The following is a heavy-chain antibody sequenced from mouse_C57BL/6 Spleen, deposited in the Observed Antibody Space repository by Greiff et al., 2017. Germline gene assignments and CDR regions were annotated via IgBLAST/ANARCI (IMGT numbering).Heavy chain of an antibody. CDR3: TSLRYFDV. Sequence: EVKLQESGAELVRPGASVKLSCTASGFNIKDDYMHWVKQRPEQGLEWIGWIDPENGDTEYASKFQGKATITADTSSNTAYLQLSSLTSEDTAVYYCTSLRYFDVWGTGTTVTVSS. J-gene: IGHJ1*03. V-gene: IGHV14-4*01. CDR1: GFNIKDDY. CDR2: IDPENGDT.